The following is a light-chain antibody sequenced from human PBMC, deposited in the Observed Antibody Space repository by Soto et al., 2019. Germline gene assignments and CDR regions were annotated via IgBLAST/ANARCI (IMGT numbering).Light chain of an antibody. Sequence: QSLLTQPPSVSEAPRQRVIISCSGSTSNTGNNAVSWYQQLPGKAPKLLIYYDDLLPSGVSDRFSGSKSGTSASLAISGLQSEDEADYYCAAWDDSLDGVVFGGGTKLTVL. CDR2: YDD. CDR1: TSNTGNNA. CDR3: AAWDDSLDGVV. V-gene: IGLV1-36*01. J-gene: IGLJ2*01.